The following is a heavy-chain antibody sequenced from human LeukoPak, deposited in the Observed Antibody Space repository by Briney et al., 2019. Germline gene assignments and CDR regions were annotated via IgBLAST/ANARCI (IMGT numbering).Heavy chain of an antibody. CDR1: GGSVNSGNYY. Sequence: KPSQTLSLTCTVSGGSVNSGNYYWTWIRQPAGKRLEWIGRIYTSGSTNYNPSLKSRVTISIDASKNQFSLRLSSVTAADTAVYYCARVDCSSTSCVQLDYYYYCMDVWGKGTTVTVSS. J-gene: IGHJ6*03. CDR3: ARVDCSSTSCVQLDYYYYCMDV. V-gene: IGHV4-61*02. CDR2: IYTSGST. D-gene: IGHD2-2*01.